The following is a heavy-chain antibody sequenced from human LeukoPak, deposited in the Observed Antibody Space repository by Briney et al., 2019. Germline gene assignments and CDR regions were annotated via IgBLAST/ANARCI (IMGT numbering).Heavy chain of an antibody. J-gene: IGHJ6*03. V-gene: IGHV4-39*07. CDR2: ISYIGRT. CDR3: AKLGSSPGDYFYYYMDV. D-gene: IGHD3-10*01. Sequence: SETLSLTCAVSGDSIIGSTYYWGWIRQPPGKGLDWIGTISYIGRTFYNPSFQSRVTISMDTSKNQFSLKLSSVSAADTAVYYCAKLGSSPGDYFYYYMDVWGKGTTVTVSS. CDR1: GDSIIGSTYY.